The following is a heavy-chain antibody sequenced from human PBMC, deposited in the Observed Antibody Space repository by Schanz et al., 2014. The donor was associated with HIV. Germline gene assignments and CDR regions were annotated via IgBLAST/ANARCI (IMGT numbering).Heavy chain of an antibody. D-gene: IGHD2-2*01. J-gene: IGHJ4*02. CDR2: ISYDGGNK. Sequence: VQLLESGGGLVQPGGSLRLSCAASGFTFSSYGMHWVRQAPGKGLEWVAVISYDGGNKYYADSVKGRFTISRDNSKNTLYLQMNSLRREDTAVYYCAKVGRIYSTTWIDYWGQGTLVTVSS. CDR3: AKVGRIYSTTWIDY. V-gene: IGHV3-30*18. CDR1: GFTFSSYG.